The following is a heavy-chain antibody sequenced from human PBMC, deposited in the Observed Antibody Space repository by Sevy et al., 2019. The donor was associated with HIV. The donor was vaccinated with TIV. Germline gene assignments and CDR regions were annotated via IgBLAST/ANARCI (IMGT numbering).Heavy chain of an antibody. D-gene: IGHD5-12*01. CDR2: IYPGDSDT. Sequence: GESLKISCKGSGYSFTSYWIGWVRQMPAKGLEWMGIIYPGDSDTRYSPSFQGQVTISADKSISTANLQWSSLKASDTAMYYCARGGYSGYGAVNWFDPWGQGTLVTVSS. V-gene: IGHV5-51*01. CDR3: ARGGYSGYGAVNWFDP. CDR1: GYSFTSYW. J-gene: IGHJ5*02.